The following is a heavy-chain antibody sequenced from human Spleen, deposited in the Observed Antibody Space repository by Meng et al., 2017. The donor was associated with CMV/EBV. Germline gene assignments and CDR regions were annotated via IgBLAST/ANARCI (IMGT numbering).Heavy chain of an antibody. CDR2: IWYDGINK. Sequence: ASGFTFSSYAMHWVRQAPGKGLEWVAVIWYDGINKYYADSVKGRFSISRDNSKNTLFLQMNSLRAEDTALYYCAKQQYTSAWSHLDYWGQGTLVTVSS. J-gene: IGHJ4*02. D-gene: IGHD6-19*01. V-gene: IGHV3-33*06. CDR3: AKQQYTSAWSHLDY. CDR1: GFTFSSYA.